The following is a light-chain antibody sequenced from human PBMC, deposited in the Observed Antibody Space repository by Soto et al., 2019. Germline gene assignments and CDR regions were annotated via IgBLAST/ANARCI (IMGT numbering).Light chain of an antibody. Sequence: VLTQSPGTLSLSPGDRAALPCKAGQNLSRYFLAWYQHKTGQAPRHIISGAYRRATGIPDRFSGAGSGTDFTLTISRLEPEDFALYYCQQHDIGLITFGQGTRLEIK. CDR1: QNLSRYF. CDR3: QQHDIGLIT. CDR2: GAY. V-gene: IGKV3-20*01. J-gene: IGKJ5*01.